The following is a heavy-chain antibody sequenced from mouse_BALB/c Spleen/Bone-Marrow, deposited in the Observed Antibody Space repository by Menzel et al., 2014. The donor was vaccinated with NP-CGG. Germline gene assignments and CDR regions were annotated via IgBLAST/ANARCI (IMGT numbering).Heavy chain of an antibody. J-gene: IGHJ4*01. CDR2: IWAGGSI. V-gene: IGHV2-9*02. D-gene: IGHD1-1*01. CDR3: AREGRGSYGSSGYAMDY. Sequence: VKLVESGPGLVAPSQSLSITCTVSEFSLSSYGVHWVRQPPGKGLEWLGVIWAGGSINYNSALMSRLSISKYNSKSXVFLKMKSLQNDDTAMYYCAREGRGSYGSSGYAMDYWGQGTSVTVSS. CDR1: EFSLSSYG.